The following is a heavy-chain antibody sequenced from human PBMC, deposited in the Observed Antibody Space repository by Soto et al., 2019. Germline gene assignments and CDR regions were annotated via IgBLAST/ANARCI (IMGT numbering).Heavy chain of an antibody. V-gene: IGHV1-8*01. CDR2: MNPNSGNT. D-gene: IGHD2-15*01. CDR3: ASMSSRARGLLLYYYGMDV. J-gene: IGHJ6*02. CDR1: GYTFTSYD. Sequence: ASVKVSCKASGYTFTSYDINWVRQATGQGLEWMGWMNPNSGNTGYAQKFQDRVTMTRNTSISTTYMELSSLRSEDTAVYYCASMSSRARGLLLYYYGMDVWGQGTTVTVSS.